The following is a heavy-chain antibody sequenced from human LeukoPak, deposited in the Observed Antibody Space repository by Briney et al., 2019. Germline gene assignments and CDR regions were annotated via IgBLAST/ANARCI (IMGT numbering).Heavy chain of an antibody. D-gene: IGHD1-14*01. J-gene: IGHJ4*02. CDR2: LYSDGNT. V-gene: IGHV3-53*01. Sequence: GGSLRLSCAASGFTVITNDMTWLRQAPGKGLEWVSVLYSDGNTKYADSVQGRFTISRENSKNTLYLEMNSLSPDDTAVYYCARGVEPLAANTLAYWGQGTLVTVSS. CDR1: GFTVITND. CDR3: ARGVEPLAANTLAY.